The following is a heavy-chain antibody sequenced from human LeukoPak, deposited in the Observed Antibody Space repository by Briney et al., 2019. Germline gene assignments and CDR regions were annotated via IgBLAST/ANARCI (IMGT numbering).Heavy chain of an antibody. J-gene: IGHJ6*02. CDR3: ARVRAGYCTSTSCYTGMDV. Sequence: PGRSLRLSCAASGFTFSSYGMHWVRQAPGKGLEWVAVISYDGSNKYYADSVKGRFTISRDNSKNTLYLQMNSLRAEDTAVYYCARVRAGYCTSTSCYTGMDVWGQGTTVTVSS. V-gene: IGHV3-30*03. CDR1: GFTFSSYG. CDR2: ISYDGSNK. D-gene: IGHD2-2*01.